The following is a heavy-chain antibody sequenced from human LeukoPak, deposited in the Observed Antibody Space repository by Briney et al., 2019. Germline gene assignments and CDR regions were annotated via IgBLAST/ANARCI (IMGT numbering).Heavy chain of an antibody. Sequence: SETLSLTCTVSGYSISSGYYWSWISQPPGKGLEWIGETNHSGSTNYNPSLKSRVTISVDTSKNQFSLKLSSVTAADTAVYYCARGRAAAGSNYWGQGTLVTVSS. J-gene: IGHJ4*02. D-gene: IGHD6-13*01. CDR2: TNHSGST. CDR3: ARGRAAAGSNY. V-gene: IGHV4-38-2*02. CDR1: GYSISSGYY.